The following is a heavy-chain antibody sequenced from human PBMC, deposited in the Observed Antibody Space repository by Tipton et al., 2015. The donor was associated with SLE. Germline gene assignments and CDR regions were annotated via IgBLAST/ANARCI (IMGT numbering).Heavy chain of an antibody. CDR2: VFYSGST. D-gene: IGHD5-24*01. Sequence: TLSLTCTVSGASISTGPYYWSWVGQPPGKDREWIGSVFYSGSTNYKPSLESRVTKSLDTSKNQFSLKLRSVTAADTAVYYCARHPVEMATIGTFDHWGQGTLVTVSS. CDR3: ARHPVEMATIGTFDH. J-gene: IGHJ4*02. V-gene: IGHV4-39*01. CDR1: GASISTGPYY.